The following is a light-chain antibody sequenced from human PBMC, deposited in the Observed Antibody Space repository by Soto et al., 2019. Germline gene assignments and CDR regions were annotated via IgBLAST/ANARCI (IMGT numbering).Light chain of an antibody. V-gene: IGKV3-20*01. Sequence: EIVLTQTPGTLSLSPGERAALSCRASQSVTSSYLAWYQQKPGQAPRLLIYGASSRATGIPDRFSGSGSGTAFSMTISRLETEDFAVYYCQQYGTSPYTFGQGTKLEI. J-gene: IGKJ2*01. CDR2: GAS. CDR3: QQYGTSPYT. CDR1: QSVTSSY.